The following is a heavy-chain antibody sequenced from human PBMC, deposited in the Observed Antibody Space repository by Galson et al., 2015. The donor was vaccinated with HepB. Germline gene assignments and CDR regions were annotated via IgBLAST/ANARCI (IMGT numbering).Heavy chain of an antibody. J-gene: IGHJ6*02. V-gene: IGHV1-18*04. CDR3: ARKGPDYDILTGYSPPEQYYYYYGMDV. CDR2: ISVYNGNT. D-gene: IGHD3-9*01. Sequence: SVKVSCKASGYTFTSYGISWVRQAPGQGLEWMGWISVYNGNTNYARKLQGRVTMTTDTSTSTAYMELRSLRPDDSAVYYCARKGPDYDILTGYSPPEQYYYYYGMDVWGQGTTVTVSS. CDR1: GYTFTSYG.